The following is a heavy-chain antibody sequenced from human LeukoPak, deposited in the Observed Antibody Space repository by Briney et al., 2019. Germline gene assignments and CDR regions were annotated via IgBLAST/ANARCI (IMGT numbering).Heavy chain of an antibody. Sequence: PSETLSLTCAVSGYSISSGYYWGWIRQPPGKGLEWIGSIYHSGSTYYNPSLKSRVTISVDPSKNQFSLKLSSVTAADTAVYYCAAMEWLLSPFDYWGQGTLVTVSS. CDR2: IYHSGST. D-gene: IGHD3-3*01. J-gene: IGHJ4*02. V-gene: IGHV4-38-2*01. CDR3: AAMEWLLSPFDY. CDR1: GYSISSGYY.